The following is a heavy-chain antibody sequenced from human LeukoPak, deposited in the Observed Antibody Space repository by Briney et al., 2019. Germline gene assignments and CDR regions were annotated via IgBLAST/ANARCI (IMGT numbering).Heavy chain of an antibody. Sequence: SETLSLTCAIYGGSLGGDYWSWIRQPPEKGLEWIGEINHGGYTNYNPSLKSRVTISVDTSKNQFSLKLSSVTAADTAVYYCVRGFGNARGVTWGQGTLVTVSS. D-gene: IGHD3-10*02. CDR2: INHGGYT. CDR3: VRGFGNARGVT. CDR1: GGSLGGDY. V-gene: IGHV4-34*01. J-gene: IGHJ5*02.